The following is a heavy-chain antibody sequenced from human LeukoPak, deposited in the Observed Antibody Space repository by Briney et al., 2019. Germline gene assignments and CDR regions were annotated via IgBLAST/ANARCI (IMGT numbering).Heavy chain of an antibody. V-gene: IGHV3-49*04. CDR2: IRSNLYGGTP. CDR1: GFTFGDYA. Sequence: GGSLRLSCTASGFTFGDYAMTWVRQAPGKGLEWVGFIRSNLYGGTPEYAASVKGRFTVSRDDSNSIAYLEMDSLKTDDTAVYYCTRDQTPYYWGQGTLVTVSS. CDR3: TRDQTPYY. J-gene: IGHJ4*02.